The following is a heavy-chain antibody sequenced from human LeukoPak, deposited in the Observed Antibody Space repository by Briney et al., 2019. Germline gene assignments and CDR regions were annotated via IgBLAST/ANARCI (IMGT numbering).Heavy chain of an antibody. CDR2: ISSSSSYI. V-gene: IGHV3-21*01. Sequence: EGSLRLSCAASGFTFSSYSMNWVRQAPGKGLEWVSSISSSSSYIYYADSVKGRFTISRDNAKNSLYLQMNSLRAEDTAVYYCAGVYYDSSGYYPNWFDPWGQGTLVTVSS. CDR3: AGVYYDSSGYYPNWFDP. CDR1: GFTFSSYS. D-gene: IGHD3-22*01. J-gene: IGHJ5*02.